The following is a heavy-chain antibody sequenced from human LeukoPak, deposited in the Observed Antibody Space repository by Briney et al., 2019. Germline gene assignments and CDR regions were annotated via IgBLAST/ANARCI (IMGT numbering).Heavy chain of an antibody. V-gene: IGHV5-51*03. D-gene: IGHD4-23*01. J-gene: IGHJ6*03. Sequence: GESLKISCKGSGFSFTNYWIGWVRQMPGKGLEWIGIIYPGDSDTRYSPSFQGQVTISADKSISTAYLQWSSLKASDTAMYYCARVGGNSFYYYYMDVWGKGTTVTVSS. CDR3: ARVGGNSFYYYYMDV. CDR2: IYPGDSDT. CDR1: GFSFTNYW.